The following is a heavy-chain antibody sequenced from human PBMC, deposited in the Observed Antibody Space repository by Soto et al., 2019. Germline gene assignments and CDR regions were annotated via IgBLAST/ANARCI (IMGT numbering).Heavy chain of an antibody. J-gene: IGHJ1*01. CDR1: GGSFSGYY. CDR3: ARDSALLRFFPPYLQH. CDR2: INHSGST. Sequence: PSETLSLTCAVYGGSFSGYYWSWIRQPPGKGLEWIGEINHSGSTNYNPSLKSRVTISVDTSKNQFSLKLSSVTASDTAVYYCARDSALLRFFPPYLQHWGQRTLVTSPQ. V-gene: IGHV4-34*01. D-gene: IGHD3-3*01.